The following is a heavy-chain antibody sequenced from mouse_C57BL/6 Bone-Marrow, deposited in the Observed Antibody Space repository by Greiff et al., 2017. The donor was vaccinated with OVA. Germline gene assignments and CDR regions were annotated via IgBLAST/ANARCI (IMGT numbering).Heavy chain of an antibody. Sequence: EVQRVESGGGLVKPGGSLKLSCAASGFTFSSYAMSWVRQTPEKRLEWVATISDGGSYTYYPDNVKGRFTISRDNAKNNLYLQMSHLKSEDTAMDYCASHYDYDGAWFAYWGQGTLVTVSA. D-gene: IGHD2-4*01. CDR3: ASHYDYDGAWFAY. CDR2: ISDGGSYT. J-gene: IGHJ3*01. V-gene: IGHV5-4*01. CDR1: GFTFSSYA.